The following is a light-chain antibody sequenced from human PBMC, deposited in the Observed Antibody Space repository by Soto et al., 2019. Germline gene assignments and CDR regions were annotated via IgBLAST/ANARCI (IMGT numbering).Light chain of an antibody. J-gene: IGLJ1*01. V-gene: IGLV2-14*01. Sequence: QSVLTQPASVSGSPGQSINISCTGSSSDVGGYNYVSWYQQHPGKAPKLMIYEVSNRPSGVSNRFSGSKSGNTASLTISGLQAEDEADYYCSSYTSSSTLYVFGTGTKVTVL. CDR3: SSYTSSSTLYV. CDR1: SSDVGGYNY. CDR2: EVS.